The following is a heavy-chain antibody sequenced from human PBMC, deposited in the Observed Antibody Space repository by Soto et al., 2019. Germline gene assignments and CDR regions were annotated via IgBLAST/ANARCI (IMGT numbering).Heavy chain of an antibody. Sequence: PGGSLRLSCAASGFTFSSYAMHWVRQAPGKGLEWVAVISYDGSNKYYADSVKGRFTISRDNSKNTLYLQMNSLRAEDTAVHYCARGGIVVVPAPTDDGMDVWGQGTTVTVYS. CDR2: ISYDGSNK. J-gene: IGHJ6*02. CDR1: GFTFSSYA. D-gene: IGHD2-2*01. CDR3: ARGGIVVVPAPTDDGMDV. V-gene: IGHV3-30-3*01.